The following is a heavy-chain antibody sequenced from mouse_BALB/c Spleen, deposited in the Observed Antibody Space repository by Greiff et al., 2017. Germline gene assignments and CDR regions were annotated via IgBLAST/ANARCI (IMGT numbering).Heavy chain of an antibody. CDR3: ARKKGTIGTTDYAMDY. J-gene: IGHJ4*01. D-gene: IGHD2-14*01. V-gene: IGHV2-2*02. Sequence: VKLMESGPGLVQPSQSLSITCTVSGFSLTSYGVHWVRQSPGKGLEWLGVIWSGGSTDYNAAFISRLSISKDDSKIQVFFKMNSLQANDTAIYYCARKKGTIGTTDYAMDYWGQGTSVTVSS. CDR2: IWSGGST. CDR1: GFSLTSYG.